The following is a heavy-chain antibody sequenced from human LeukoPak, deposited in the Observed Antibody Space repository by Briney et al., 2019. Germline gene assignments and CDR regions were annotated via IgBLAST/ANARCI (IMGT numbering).Heavy chain of an antibody. CDR2: IVGNGGGT. Sequence: PGGSLRLSCAASGFTFSSYAMHCVRQAPGKGLEDVSAIVGNGGGTYYVDSVKGRFTISRDNSKNTLYLQMDSLRAEDMAVYYCARVRHGGDCFDYCGQGTLVTVSS. V-gene: IGHV3-64*02. CDR3: ARVRHGGDCFDY. D-gene: IGHD2-21*01. J-gene: IGHJ4*02. CDR1: GFTFSSYA.